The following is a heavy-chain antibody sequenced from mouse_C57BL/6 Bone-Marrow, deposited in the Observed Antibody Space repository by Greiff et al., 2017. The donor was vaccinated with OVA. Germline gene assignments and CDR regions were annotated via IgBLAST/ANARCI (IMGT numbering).Heavy chain of an antibody. V-gene: IGHV5-9*01. CDR1: GFTFSSYT. J-gene: IGHJ3*01. D-gene: IGHD1-1*01. CDR3: ARQFYYYGSSGTY. Sequence: EVHLVESGGGLVKPGGSLKLSCAASGFTFSSYTMSWVRQTPEKRLEWVATISGGGGNTYYPDSVKGRFTISRDNAKNTLYLQMSSLRSEDTALYYCARQFYYYGSSGTYWGQGTLVTVSA. CDR2: ISGGGGNT.